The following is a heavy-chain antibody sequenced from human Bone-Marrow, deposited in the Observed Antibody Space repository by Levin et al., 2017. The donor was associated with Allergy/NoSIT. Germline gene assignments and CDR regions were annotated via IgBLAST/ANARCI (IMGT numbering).Heavy chain of an antibody. J-gene: IGHJ4*02. CDR2: VSAFNGKT. Sequence: GESLKISCKASGYTFSSFGISWVRQAPGQGLEWMGWVSAFNGKTNYAQKLQGRVTMTTDTSTSTSYMELRSLRSDDTAIYYCARDLGDEVVPAERFDYWGQGTQVTVSS. V-gene: IGHV1-18*01. D-gene: IGHD2-2*01. CDR3: ARDLGDEVVPAERFDY. CDR1: GYTFSSFG.